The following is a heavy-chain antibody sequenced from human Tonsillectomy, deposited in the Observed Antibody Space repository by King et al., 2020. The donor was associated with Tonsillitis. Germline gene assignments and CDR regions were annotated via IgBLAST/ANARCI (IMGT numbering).Heavy chain of an antibody. Sequence: VQLVESGGGVVQPGRSLRLSCAASGFTFSSYVMHWVRQAPGKGLEWVAVISYDGSNKYYADSVKGRFTISRDNSKNTLYLQMNSLRGEDTAVYYCARDGVMFYYGMDAWGQGTTVTVSS. CDR3: ARDGVMFYYGMDA. CDR1: GFTFSSYV. J-gene: IGHJ6*02. CDR2: ISYDGSNK. D-gene: IGHD2-21*01. V-gene: IGHV3-30*04.